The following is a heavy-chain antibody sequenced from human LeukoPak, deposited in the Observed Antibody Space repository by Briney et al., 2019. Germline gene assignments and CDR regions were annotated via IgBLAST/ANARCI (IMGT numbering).Heavy chain of an antibody. CDR2: ISAYNGNT. CDR3: ARVGSGWYGYYYYGMDV. V-gene: IGHV1-18*01. Sequence: ASVKVSCKASGYTFTSYGISWVGQAPGQGLEWMGRISAYNGNTNYAQKLQGRVTMTTDTSTSTAYMELRSLRSDDTAVYYCARVGSGWYGYYYYGMDVWGQGTTVTVSS. CDR1: GYTFTSYG. D-gene: IGHD6-19*01. J-gene: IGHJ6*02.